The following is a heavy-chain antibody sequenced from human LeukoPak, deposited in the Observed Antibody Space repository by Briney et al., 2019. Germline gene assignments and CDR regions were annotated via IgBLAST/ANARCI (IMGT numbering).Heavy chain of an antibody. D-gene: IGHD4-17*01. CDR2: IDPNSGGT. J-gene: IGHJ4*02. CDR1: GYTFTGYY. CDR3: ARDGPSTVIFDY. V-gene: IGHV1-2*02. Sequence: ASVKVSCKASGYTFTGYYMHWVRQAPGQGLEWMGWIDPNSGGTNYAQQFQGRVTMTRETSISTAYMELSRLRSDDTAVYYCARDGPSTVIFDYWGQGTLVTVPS.